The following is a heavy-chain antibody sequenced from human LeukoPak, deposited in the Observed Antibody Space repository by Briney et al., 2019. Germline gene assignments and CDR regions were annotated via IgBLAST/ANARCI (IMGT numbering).Heavy chain of an antibody. D-gene: IGHD1-1*01. CDR1: GGSFSGYY. J-gene: IGHJ4*02. V-gene: IGHV4-34*01. CDR2: INHSGST. Sequence: SETLSLTCAVYGGSFSGYYWSWIRQPPGKGLEWIGEINHSGSTNYNPSLKSRVTISVDTSKNQFSLKLSSVTAADTAVYYCARGLLGPVRFDYWGQGTLVTVSS. CDR3: ARGLLGPVRFDY.